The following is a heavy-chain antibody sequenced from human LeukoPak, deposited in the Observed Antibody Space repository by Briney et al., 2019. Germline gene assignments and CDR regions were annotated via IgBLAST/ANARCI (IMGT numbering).Heavy chain of an antibody. J-gene: IGHJ4*02. V-gene: IGHV3-64D*06. Sequence: PGGSLRLSCSASGFTFSSYAMHWVRQAPGKGLEYVSAISSNGGSTYYADSVKGRFTISRDNSMNTLYLQMSSLRAEDTAVYYCVKDSISIAVAGELDYWGQGTLVTVSS. CDR3: VKDSISIAVAGELDY. D-gene: IGHD6-19*01. CDR2: ISSNGGST. CDR1: GFTFSSYA.